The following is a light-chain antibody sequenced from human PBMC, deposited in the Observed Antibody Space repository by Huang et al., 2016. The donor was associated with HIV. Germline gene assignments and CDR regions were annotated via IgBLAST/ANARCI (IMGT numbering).Light chain of an antibody. CDR2: DTS. Sequence: EIVLTQSPGTLSLSPGERATLSCRASQSVSSNHLVWYQQRPGQALRLLIYDTSTRATGIPDRFSGSGSGTDFTLTISRLEPEDLAVYYCQHYGSSLLTFGPGTKVHIK. CDR3: QHYGSSLLT. V-gene: IGKV3-20*01. J-gene: IGKJ3*01. CDR1: QSVSSNH.